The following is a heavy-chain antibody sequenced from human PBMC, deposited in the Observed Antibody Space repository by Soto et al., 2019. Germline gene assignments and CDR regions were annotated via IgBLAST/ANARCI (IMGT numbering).Heavy chain of an antibody. J-gene: IGHJ4*02. Sequence: GGSLRLSCAASGFTFSSYAMHWVRQAPGKGLEWVAVISYDGSNKYYADSVKGRFTISRDNSKNTLYLQMNSLRAEDTAVYYCARDFGREPGLVAAYWGQGTLVTVSS. CDR2: ISYDGSNK. V-gene: IGHV3-30-3*01. CDR3: ARDFGREPGLVAAY. CDR1: GFTFSSYA. D-gene: IGHD2-15*01.